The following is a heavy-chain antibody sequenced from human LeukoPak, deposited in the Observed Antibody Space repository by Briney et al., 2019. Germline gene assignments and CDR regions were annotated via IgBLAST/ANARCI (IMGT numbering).Heavy chain of an antibody. V-gene: IGHV3-23*01. Sequence: GGSLRLSCAASGFTFTSYAMGWVRQAPGKGLEWVSSISGRGDVTYYADSVKGRFTFSRDNSKNTLYLHMNNLRTEDTAVYYCAKDLGYCYGSGNYYTHFDYWGQGTLVTVSS. J-gene: IGHJ4*02. D-gene: IGHD3-10*01. CDR3: AKDLGYCYGSGNYYTHFDY. CDR1: GFTFTSYA. CDR2: ISGRGDVT.